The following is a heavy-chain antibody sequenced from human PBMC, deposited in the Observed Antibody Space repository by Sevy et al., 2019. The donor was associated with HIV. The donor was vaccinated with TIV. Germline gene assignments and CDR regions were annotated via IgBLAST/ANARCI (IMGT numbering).Heavy chain of an antibody. J-gene: IGHJ3*02. Sequence: GESLKISCAASGFTFSSYSMNWVRQAPGKGLEWVSSISSSSSYIYYADSVKGRFTISRDNAKNSLDLRMNSLRAEDTAVYYCARDYYGDYAGEDAFDIWGQGTMVTVSS. CDR2: ISSSSSYI. V-gene: IGHV3-21*01. D-gene: IGHD4-17*01. CDR3: ARDYYGDYAGEDAFDI. CDR1: GFTFSSYS.